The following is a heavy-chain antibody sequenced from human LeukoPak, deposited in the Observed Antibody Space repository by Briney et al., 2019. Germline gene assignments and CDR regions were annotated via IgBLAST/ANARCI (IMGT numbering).Heavy chain of an antibody. J-gene: IGHJ5*02. CDR1: GGSISSSSYY. CDR2: IYYSGST. CDR3: ARGVDSGDNNWFDP. D-gene: IGHD1-26*01. Sequence: SETLSLTCTVSGGSISSSSYYWGWIRQPPGKGLEWIGSIYYSGSTYYNPSLKSRVTISVDTSKNQFSLKLSSVTAADTAVYYCARGVDSGDNNWFDPWGQGTLVTVSS. V-gene: IGHV4-39*07.